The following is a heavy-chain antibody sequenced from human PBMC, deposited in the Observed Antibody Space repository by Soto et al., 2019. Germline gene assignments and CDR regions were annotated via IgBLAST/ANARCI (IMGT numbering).Heavy chain of an antibody. J-gene: IGHJ5*02. CDR1: GTSISSTFW. CDR2: VYHTGTT. D-gene: IGHD2-21*02. V-gene: IGHV4-4*02. Sequence: SETLSLTCAVSGTSISSTFWWTWVRQPPGKGLEWIGEVYHTGTTKYNPSLKNRVTISVDKSNNQFSLELRAVTAADTAVYYCATLHPRIVVMTTEIPSWGQGTLVTVSS. CDR3: ATLHPRIVVMTTEIPS.